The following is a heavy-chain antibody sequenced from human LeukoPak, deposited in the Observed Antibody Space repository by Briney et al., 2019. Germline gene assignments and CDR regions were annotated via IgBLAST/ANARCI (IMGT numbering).Heavy chain of an antibody. CDR1: GFTFSSYW. Sequence: GGSLRLSCVASGFTFSSYWMSWVRQAPGKGLEWVAKIKQDGSEENYVDSVKGRFTISRDNAQNSLYLQMNSLRVEDTAVYYCAREVVVPAAPNWFDPWGQGTLVTVSS. D-gene: IGHD2-2*01. CDR3: AREVVVPAAPNWFDP. CDR2: IKQDGSEE. V-gene: IGHV3-7*01. J-gene: IGHJ5*02.